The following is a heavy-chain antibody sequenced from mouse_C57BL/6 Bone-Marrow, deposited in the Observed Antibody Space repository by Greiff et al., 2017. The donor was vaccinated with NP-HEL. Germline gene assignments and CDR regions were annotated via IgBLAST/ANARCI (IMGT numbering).Heavy chain of an antibody. J-gene: IGHJ2*01. CDR3: TRDPTTVAFDY. CDR2: ISSGGDYI. CDR1: GFTFSSYA. Sequence: DVHLVESGEGLVKPGGSLKLSCAASGFTFSSYAMSWVRQTPEKRLEWVAYISSGGDYIYYADTVKGRFTISRDNARNTLYLQMSSLKSEDTAMYYCTRDPTTVAFDYWGQGTTLTVSS. V-gene: IGHV5-9-1*02. D-gene: IGHD1-1*01.